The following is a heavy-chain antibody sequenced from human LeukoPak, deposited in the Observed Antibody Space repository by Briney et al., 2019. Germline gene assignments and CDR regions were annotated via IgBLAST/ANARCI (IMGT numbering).Heavy chain of an antibody. V-gene: IGHV3-23*01. CDR2: ISGNGGRT. D-gene: IGHD5-18*01. J-gene: IGHJ5*02. CDR1: GLTFSNYA. Sequence: GGSLRLSCAASGLTFSNYAMSWVRQAPGKGREWVSVISGNGGRTYYADSVKGRFTISRDNSKNTLYLQMNSLRAEDTAVYYCAKVRDMDTVLGRFDKWGQGTLVTVSS. CDR3: AKVRDMDTVLGRFDK.